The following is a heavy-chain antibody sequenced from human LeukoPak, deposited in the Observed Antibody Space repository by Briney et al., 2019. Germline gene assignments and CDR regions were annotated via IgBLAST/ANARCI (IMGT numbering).Heavy chain of an antibody. CDR1: GVSIISSNSY. Sequence: SETLSLTCTVSGVSIISSNSYWGWIRQPPGKGLEWIGYIYFSGSTNYNPSLKSRVTISVDTSKNQFSLNLSSVTTADTAVYYCARAYPSSSPDYWGQGTLVTVSS. V-gene: IGHV4-61*05. CDR3: ARAYPSSSPDY. J-gene: IGHJ4*02. CDR2: IYFSGST. D-gene: IGHD6-13*01.